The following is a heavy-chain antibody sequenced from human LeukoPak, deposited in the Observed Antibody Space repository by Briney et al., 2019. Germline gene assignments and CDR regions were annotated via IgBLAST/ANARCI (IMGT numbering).Heavy chain of an antibody. CDR1: GFTVSSSF. D-gene: IGHD2-21*01. V-gene: IGHV3-53*01. CDR3: ATEKIPDEHRGAFDV. Sequence: GGSLRLSCAASGFTVSSSFMSWVRQVPGKGLEWVSAIYSGGTTHYAESVKGRFTISRDNSKNTLYLQMDSLRVEDTAVYYCATEKIPDEHRGAFDVWGQGTMVTVSS. CDR2: IYSGGTT. J-gene: IGHJ3*01.